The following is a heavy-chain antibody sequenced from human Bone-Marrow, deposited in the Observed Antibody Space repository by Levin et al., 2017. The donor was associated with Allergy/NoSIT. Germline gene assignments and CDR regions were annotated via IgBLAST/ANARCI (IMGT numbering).Heavy chain of an antibody. CDR1: GGSISSTTNS. Sequence: SETLSLTCTVSGGSISSTTNSWAWIRQPSGKGLEWIGNISYAGGTYYNPSRKSRVTISVDTSKNQLSLTLTSVTAAATAVYYCARDHAVYRDYHRMEHWGQGTLVAVS. CDR2: ISYAGGT. V-gene: IGHV4-39*07. D-gene: IGHD4-11*01. J-gene: IGHJ4*02. CDR3: ARDHAVYRDYHRMEH.